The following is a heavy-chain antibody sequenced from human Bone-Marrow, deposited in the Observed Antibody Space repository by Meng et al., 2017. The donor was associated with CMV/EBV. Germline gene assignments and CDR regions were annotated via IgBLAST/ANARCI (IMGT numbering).Heavy chain of an antibody. Sequence: ASGYSFTVYYIHWVRQATGQGLEWMGWMNPNSGNTGYAQKFQGRVTITRNTSISTAYMELSSLRSEDTAVYYCARWYCSSTSCYVDYWGQGTLVTVSS. V-gene: IGHV1-8*03. CDR2: MNPNSGNT. J-gene: IGHJ4*02. CDR1: GYSFTVYY. D-gene: IGHD2-2*01. CDR3: ARWYCSSTSCYVDY.